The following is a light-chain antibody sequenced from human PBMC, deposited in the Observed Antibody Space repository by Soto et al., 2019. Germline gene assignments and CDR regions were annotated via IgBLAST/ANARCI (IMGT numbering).Light chain of an antibody. Sequence: EIVLTQYTGTLSLSPGERATLSCRVSQSISSSSLAWYQQKPGQAPRLLIYGASSRATGIPDRFSGSGSGADFTLTIIRLEPEDFVVYYCQQCNDSPLTFGGGTKVDIK. CDR3: QQCNDSPLT. CDR2: GAS. V-gene: IGKV3-20*01. CDR1: QSISSSS. J-gene: IGKJ4*01.